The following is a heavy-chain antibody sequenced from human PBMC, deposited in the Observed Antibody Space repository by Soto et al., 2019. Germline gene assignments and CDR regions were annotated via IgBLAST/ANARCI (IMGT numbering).Heavy chain of an antibody. CDR2: ISAYNGNT. V-gene: IGHV1-18*01. D-gene: IGHD3-16*01. CDR3: AGVLGVWGSYEATHSHFDY. CDR1: GYTFTSYG. Sequence: QVQLVQSGAEVKKPGASVKVSCKASGYTFTSYGISWVRQAPGQGLEWMGWISAYNGNTNYAQKLQGRVTMTTDTSTSPAYMELRSLRSSDTAVYYCAGVLGVWGSYEATHSHFDYWGQGTLVTFCS. J-gene: IGHJ4*02.